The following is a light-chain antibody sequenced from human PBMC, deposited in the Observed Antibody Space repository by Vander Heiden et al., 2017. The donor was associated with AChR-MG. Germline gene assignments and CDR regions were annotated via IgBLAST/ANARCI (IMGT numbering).Light chain of an antibody. CDR1: SFNIGEGFH. J-gene: IGLJ2*01. CDR2: GNN. V-gene: IGLV1-40*01. Sequence: SLLTQPPSLSAAPGQRVTIPSSGSSFNIGEGFHVHAYRQFPVEARKRLIYGNNNRPSGVPDRFAGSRSGSSAYLDITGLQPEDEADYDGQSYDSSLSGSRGFGGGTKLNVL. CDR3: QSYDSSLSGSRG.